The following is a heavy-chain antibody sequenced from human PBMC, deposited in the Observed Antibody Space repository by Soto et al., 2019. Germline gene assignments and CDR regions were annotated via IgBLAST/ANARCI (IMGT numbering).Heavy chain of an antibody. CDR1: GGTFDSYA. Sequence: ASVKVSCKASGGTFDSYAISWVRQAPGQGLEWMGGVIPMFLKSSYAQKFQGRVTITADKSTNTVYMEMNSLKSEDTAVYYCVRGGGEMASTPPYLYWGRGTQVAVSS. CDR3: VRGGGEMASTPPYLY. V-gene: IGHV1-69*06. J-gene: IGHJ4*02. D-gene: IGHD3-16*01. CDR2: VIPMFLKS.